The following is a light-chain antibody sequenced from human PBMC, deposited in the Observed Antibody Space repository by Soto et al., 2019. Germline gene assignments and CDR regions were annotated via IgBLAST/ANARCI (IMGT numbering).Light chain of an antibody. CDR2: DAS. CDR1: QSISSW. CDR3: QQYNSYSWT. Sequence: DIQMTQSPSTLSASVGDRVTITCRASQSISSWLAWYQQKPGKAPKLLIYDASSLESGLPSTFSGSGSGTEFTLTISTLQPDDFATYYCQQYNSYSWTFGQGTKVEIK. J-gene: IGKJ1*01. V-gene: IGKV1-5*01.